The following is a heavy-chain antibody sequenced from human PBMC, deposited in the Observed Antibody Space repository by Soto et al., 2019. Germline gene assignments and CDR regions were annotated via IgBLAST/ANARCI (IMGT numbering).Heavy chain of an antibody. J-gene: IGHJ4*02. CDR1: GGSISSYY. D-gene: IGHD1-26*01. CDR3: ARGWGSYRFDY. V-gene: IGHV4-59*01. Sequence: PXETLSLTCTVSGGSISSYYWSWIRQPPGKGLEWIGYIYYSGSTNYNPSLKSRVTISVDTSKNQFSLKLSSVTAADTAVYYCARGWGSYRFDYWGQGTLVTVSS. CDR2: IYYSGST.